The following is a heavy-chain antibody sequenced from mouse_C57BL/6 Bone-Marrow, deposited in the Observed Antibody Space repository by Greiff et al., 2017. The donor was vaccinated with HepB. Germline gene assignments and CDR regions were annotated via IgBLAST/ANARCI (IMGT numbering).Heavy chain of an antibody. CDR1: GYTFTSYW. CDR3: ESLGRSYFDY. Sequence: QVQLQQPGAELVKPGASVKLSCKASGYTFTSYWMHWVKQRPGQGLEWIGMIHPNSGSTNYNEKFKSKATLTVDKASSTAYMQLSSLNSEDSSFYYCESLGRSYFDYWGQGTTLTVSS. J-gene: IGHJ2*01. V-gene: IGHV1-64*01. CDR2: IHPNSGST. D-gene: IGHD4-1*01.